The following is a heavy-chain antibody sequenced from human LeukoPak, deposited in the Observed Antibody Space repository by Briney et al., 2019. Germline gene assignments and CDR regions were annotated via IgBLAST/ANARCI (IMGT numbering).Heavy chain of an antibody. J-gene: IGHJ4*02. CDR2: IIPIFGTA. Sequence: SVKVSCKASGGTFSSYAISWVRQAPGQGLEWMGGIIPIFGTANYAQKFQGRVTITTDESTSTAYMELSSLRSDDTAVYYCAREGTYYDYVWGSYRQYYFDYWGQGTLVTVSS. D-gene: IGHD3-16*02. CDR1: GGTFSSYA. V-gene: IGHV1-69*05. CDR3: AREGTYYDYVWGSYRQYYFDY.